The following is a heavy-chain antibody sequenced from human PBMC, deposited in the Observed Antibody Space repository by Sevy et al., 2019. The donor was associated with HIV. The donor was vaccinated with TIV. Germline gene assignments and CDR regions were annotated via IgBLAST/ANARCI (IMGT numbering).Heavy chain of an antibody. Sequence: SETLSLTCAVSGYSISSGYYWGWIRQPPGKGLEWIGSIYHSGSTYYNPSLKSRVTISVDTSKNQFSLKLSSVTAADTAVYYCAREDVVPAAHYYYYYGMDVWGQGTTVTVSS. D-gene: IGHD2-2*01. CDR2: IYHSGST. CDR1: GYSISSGYY. J-gene: IGHJ6*02. CDR3: AREDVVPAAHYYYYYGMDV. V-gene: IGHV4-38-2*02.